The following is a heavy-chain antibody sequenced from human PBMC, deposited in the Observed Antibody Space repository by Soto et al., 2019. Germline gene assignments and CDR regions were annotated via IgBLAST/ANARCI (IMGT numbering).Heavy chain of an antibody. D-gene: IGHD3-16*01. CDR1: GFTFSSYV. V-gene: IGHV3-30*14. Sequence: VQLVESVGGVAQPGESLRLSCVASGFTFSSYVIHWVRQAPGKGLAWVALISTDGTENHSPGSVRGQFTISRDNSKNTLYLHMHSLRAEDSAVYYCVKDGGTRPNVVNYPFAIWCQGTKVTVA. CDR3: VKDGGTRPNVVNYPFAI. J-gene: IGHJ3*02. CDR2: ISTDGTEN.